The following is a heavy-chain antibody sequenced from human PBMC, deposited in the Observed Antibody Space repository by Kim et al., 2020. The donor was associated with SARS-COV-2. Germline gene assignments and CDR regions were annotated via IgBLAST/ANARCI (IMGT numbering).Heavy chain of an antibody. CDR3: ARGRQSGGSKNRAFRPYFDY. D-gene: IGHD3-10*01. J-gene: IGHJ4*02. CDR2: INHSGST. V-gene: IGHV4-34*01. Sequence: SETLSLTCAVYGGSFSGYYWSWIRQPPGKGLEWIGEINHSGSTNYNPSLKSRVTISVDTSKNQFSLKLSSVTAADTAVYYCARGRQSGGSKNRAFRPYFDYWGQGTLVTVSS. CDR1: GGSFSGYY.